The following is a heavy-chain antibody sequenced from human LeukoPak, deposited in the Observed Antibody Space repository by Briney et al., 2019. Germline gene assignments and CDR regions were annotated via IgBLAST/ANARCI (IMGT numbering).Heavy chain of an antibody. CDR3: ATPSRFLPV. CDR1: GLTFNNYA. Sequence: GGSLRLSCAVSGLTFNNYAMSWVRQAPGKGLEWVSAISKSGDHTYYAASAKGRFTIYRDNSKNTQYLQMNSLRAEDTAVYYCATPSRFLPVWGQGTLVTVSS. D-gene: IGHD3-3*01. V-gene: IGHV3-23*01. CDR2: ISKSGDHT. J-gene: IGHJ4*02.